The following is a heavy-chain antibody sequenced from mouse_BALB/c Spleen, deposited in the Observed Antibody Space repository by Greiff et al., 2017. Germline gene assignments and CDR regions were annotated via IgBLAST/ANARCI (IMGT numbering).Heavy chain of an antibody. Sequence: VQLQQSGAELARPGASVKLSCKASGYTFTSYWMQWVKQRPGQGLEWIGAIYPGDGDTRYTQKFKGKATLTADKSSSTAYMQLSSLASEDSAVYYCARTLYYGYRYYYAMDYWGQGTSVTVSS. V-gene: IGHV1-87*01. D-gene: IGHD2-2*01. CDR1: GYTFTSYW. CDR3: ARTLYYGYRYYYAMDY. J-gene: IGHJ4*01. CDR2: IYPGDGDT.